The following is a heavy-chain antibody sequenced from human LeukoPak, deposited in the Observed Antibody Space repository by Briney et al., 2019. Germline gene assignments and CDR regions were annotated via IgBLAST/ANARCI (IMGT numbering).Heavy chain of an antibody. V-gene: IGHV3-66*01. CDR3: ARALTPSYDILTGYSPWVHYGMDV. J-gene: IGHJ6*02. Sequence: PSETLSLTCTVSGGSISSGGYYWSWIRQHPGKGLEWVSFIYSGGSTYYADSVKGRFTISRDNSKNTLYLQMNSLRAEDTAVYYCARALTPSYDILTGYSPWVHYGMDVWGQGTTVTVSS. CDR1: GGSISSGGYY. CDR2: IYSGGST. D-gene: IGHD3-9*01.